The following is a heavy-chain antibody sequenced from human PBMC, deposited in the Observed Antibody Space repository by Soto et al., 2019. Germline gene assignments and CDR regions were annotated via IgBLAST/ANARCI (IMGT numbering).Heavy chain of an antibody. CDR3: ARGLAAYGSGSYVLDY. J-gene: IGHJ4*02. D-gene: IGHD3-10*01. CDR1: GGTFSSYA. V-gene: IGHV1-69*12. Sequence: QVQLVQSGAEVKKPGSSVKVSCKASGGTFSSYAISWVRQAPGQGLEWMGGIIPIFGTANYAQKFQGRVTITADESTSTADMELSSLRSEDRVVYYCARGLAAYGSGSYVLDYWGQGTLVTVSS. CDR2: IIPIFGTA.